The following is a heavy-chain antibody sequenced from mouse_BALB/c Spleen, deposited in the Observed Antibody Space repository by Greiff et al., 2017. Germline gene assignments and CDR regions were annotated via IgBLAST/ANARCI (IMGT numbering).Heavy chain of an antibody. Sequence: VQLQQPGAELVRPGASVKLSCKASGYTFTSYWINWVKQRPGQGLEWIGNIYPSDSYTNYNQKFKDKATLTVDKSSSTAYMQLSSPTSEDSAVYYCTRSGNSFAYWGQGTLVTVSA. CDR2: IYPSDSYT. CDR1: GYTFTSYW. CDR3: TRSGNSFAY. D-gene: IGHD2-1*01. V-gene: IGHV1-69*02. J-gene: IGHJ3*01.